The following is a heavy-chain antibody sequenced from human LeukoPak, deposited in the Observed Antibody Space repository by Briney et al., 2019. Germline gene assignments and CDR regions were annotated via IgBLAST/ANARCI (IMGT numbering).Heavy chain of an antibody. D-gene: IGHD3-10*01. Sequence: GGSLRLSCTAPGFPFSSYAIHWIRQAPGKGLEWVALVWHDGSNRYYSEAVKGRFTISRDNSKNTVYLQINSLRAEDTAVYYCARELFGSGSRPDYWGQGTRVTVSS. V-gene: IGHV3-33*01. CDR2: VWHDGSNR. CDR3: ARELFGSGSRPDY. J-gene: IGHJ4*02. CDR1: GFPFSSYA.